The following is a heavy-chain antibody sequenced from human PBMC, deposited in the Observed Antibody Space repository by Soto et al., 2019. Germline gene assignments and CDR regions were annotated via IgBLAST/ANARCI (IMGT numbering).Heavy chain of an antibody. D-gene: IGHD2-15*01. Sequence: VKVSCKASGFTYTSPAIQWVRQARGQRLEWIGWIVVGSGNTNYAQKFQERVTITRDMSTSTAYMELSSLRSEDTAVYYCAASVDCSGGSCAPYFDYWGQGTLVTVSS. V-gene: IGHV1-58*02. CDR3: AASVDCSGGSCAPYFDY. CDR1: GFTYTSPA. CDR2: IVVGSGNT. J-gene: IGHJ4*02.